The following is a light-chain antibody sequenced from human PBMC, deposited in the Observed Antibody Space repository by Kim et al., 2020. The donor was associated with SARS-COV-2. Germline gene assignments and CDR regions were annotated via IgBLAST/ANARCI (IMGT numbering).Light chain of an antibody. CDR2: GAS. CDR3: QQYKYWPPVT. J-gene: IGKJ5*01. Sequence: EIVMTQSPATLSVSPGERATLSCRASQSVGRNLAWYQQKPGQAPRLLIYGASTRPTGIPGRFSGSGSGTEFTLTIDSLQSEDFAIYYCQQYKYWPPVTFGQGTRLEIK. V-gene: IGKV3-15*01. CDR1: QSVGRN.